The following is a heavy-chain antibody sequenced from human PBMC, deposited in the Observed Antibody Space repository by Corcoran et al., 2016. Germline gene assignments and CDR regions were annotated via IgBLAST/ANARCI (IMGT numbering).Heavy chain of an antibody. Sequence: QLQLQESGPGLVKPSETLSLTCTVSGGSISSSSYYWGWIRQPPGKGLEWIGSIYYSGSTYYNPSLKSRVTISVDTSKNQFYLKLSSVTAADTSLYYCARVRTAVVTPLALGFDDWGQGTLVTVSS. V-gene: IGHV4-39*07. J-gene: IGHJ4*02. D-gene: IGHD2-21*02. CDR1: GGSISSSSYY. CDR2: IYYSGST. CDR3: ARVRTAVVTPLALGFDD.